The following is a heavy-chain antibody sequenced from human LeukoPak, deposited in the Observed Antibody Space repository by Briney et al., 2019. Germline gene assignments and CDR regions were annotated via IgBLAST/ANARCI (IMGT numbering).Heavy chain of an antibody. CDR3: AKRLYYGSGPLDI. D-gene: IGHD3-10*01. J-gene: IGHJ3*02. CDR1: GFSFSNYD. Sequence: RAGGSRRLSCAASGFSFSNYDMTWVRQAPGKGLDWVSTLSDSGGSTYYADSVKGRFTISRDNSENTLYLQMSSLRAEDTAIYFCAKRLYYGSGPLDIWGQGTMVTVSS. CDR2: LSDSGGST. V-gene: IGHV3-23*01.